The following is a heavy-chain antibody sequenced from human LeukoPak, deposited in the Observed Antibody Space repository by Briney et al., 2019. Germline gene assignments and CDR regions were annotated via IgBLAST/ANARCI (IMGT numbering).Heavy chain of an antibody. CDR1: GDSVSSYY. Sequence: SETLSLTCTVSGDSVSSYYWSWIRQPPGKGLEWISYIYTSGSTNYNPSLKSRVSISGDTSKNQISLKLSSVSAADTAVHYCARLLLEGYYYMDVWGKGTTVTVSS. CDR2: IYTSGST. CDR3: ARLLLEGYYYMDV. J-gene: IGHJ6*03. D-gene: IGHD1-26*01. V-gene: IGHV4-4*09.